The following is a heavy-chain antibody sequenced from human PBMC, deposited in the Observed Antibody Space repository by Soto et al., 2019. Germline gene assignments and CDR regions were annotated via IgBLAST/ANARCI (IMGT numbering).Heavy chain of an antibody. CDR1: GFTFSRHW. J-gene: IGHJ5*02. V-gene: IGHV3-74*03. Sequence: PVGSLRLSCAASGFTFSRHWMHWVRQTPGKGPVWVSRINDDGSSTKYADSVKGRFTIARDNAKNTVFLQMSSLRAEDTAVYYCAREVIAATGTIRWFDPWGQGTLVTVSS. D-gene: IGHD6-25*01. CDR3: AREVIAATGTIRWFDP. CDR2: INDDGSST.